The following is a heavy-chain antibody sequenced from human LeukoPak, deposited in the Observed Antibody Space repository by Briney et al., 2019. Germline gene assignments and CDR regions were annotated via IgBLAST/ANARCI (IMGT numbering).Heavy chain of an antibody. CDR2: ISGSGGST. CDR3: AKSYYYDSSGPNWFDP. Sequence: PGGSLRLSCAASGFTFSSYAMSWVRQAPGKGLEWVSAISGSGGSTYYADSVMGRFTISRDNSKNTLYLQMNSLRAEDTAVYYCAKSYYYDSSGPNWFDPWGQGTLVTVSS. J-gene: IGHJ5*02. V-gene: IGHV3-23*01. D-gene: IGHD3-22*01. CDR1: GFTFSSYA.